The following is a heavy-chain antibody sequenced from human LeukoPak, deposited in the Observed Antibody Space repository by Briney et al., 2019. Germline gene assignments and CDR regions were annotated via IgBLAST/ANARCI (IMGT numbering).Heavy chain of an antibody. J-gene: IGHJ4*02. Sequence: GGSLRLSCAASGFTFTTYWMAWVRQAPGKGLEWVANIKQDGSEAVYADSVRGRFTISRDNAKNSLYLQMNSLRAEDTAVYYCARNWGNWGQGTLVTVSS. CDR3: ARNWGN. D-gene: IGHD7-27*01. V-gene: IGHV3-7*01. CDR2: IKQDGSEA. CDR1: GFTFTTYW.